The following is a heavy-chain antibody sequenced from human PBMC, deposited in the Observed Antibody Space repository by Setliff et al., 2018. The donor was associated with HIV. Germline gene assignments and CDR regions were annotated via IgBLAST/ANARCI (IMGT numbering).Heavy chain of an antibody. Sequence: GASVKVSCKASGYSFTDYYIHWVRQAPGQGLEWMGGIIPIFGTANYAQKFQGRVTITTDTSTSTAYMELRSLRSDDTAVYYCVRGVQIPPHYSYYYMDVWGEGTMVTVSS. CDR3: VRGVQIPPHYSYYYMDV. CDR1: GYSFTDYY. J-gene: IGHJ6*03. V-gene: IGHV1-69*05. D-gene: IGHD3-3*01. CDR2: IIPIFGTA.